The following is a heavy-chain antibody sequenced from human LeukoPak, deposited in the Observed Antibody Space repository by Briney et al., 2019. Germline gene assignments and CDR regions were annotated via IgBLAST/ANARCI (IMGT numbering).Heavy chain of an antibody. CDR2: IYYSGST. J-gene: IGHJ4*02. D-gene: IGHD6-6*01. Sequence: SETLSLTCTVSGGSISSGGYYWSWIRRHPGKGLEWIGYIYYSGSTYYNPSLKSRVTISVDTSKNQFYLKLSSVTAADTAVYYCARGVGIAARRIDYWGQGTLVTVSS. CDR3: ARGVGIAARRIDY. V-gene: IGHV4-31*03. CDR1: GGSISSGGYY.